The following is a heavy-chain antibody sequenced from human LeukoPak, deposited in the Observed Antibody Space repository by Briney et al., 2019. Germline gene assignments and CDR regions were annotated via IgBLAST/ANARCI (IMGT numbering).Heavy chain of an antibody. J-gene: IGHJ4*02. Sequence: ATVKVSCKVSGYTLTELSMHWVRQAPGKGLEWMGGFDPEDGETIYAQKFQGRVTMTEDTSTDTAYMELSSLRSEDTAVYYCATTGGNWNDIDYWGQGTLVTVPS. CDR3: ATTGGNWNDIDY. D-gene: IGHD1-20*01. V-gene: IGHV1-24*01. CDR1: GYTLTELS. CDR2: FDPEDGET.